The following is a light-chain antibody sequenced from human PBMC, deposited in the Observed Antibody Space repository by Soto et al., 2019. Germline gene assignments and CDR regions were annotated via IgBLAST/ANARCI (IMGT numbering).Light chain of an antibody. CDR1: SSDVGGYNY. V-gene: IGLV2-11*01. J-gene: IGLJ3*02. CDR2: DVS. CDR3: CSYAGSYTWV. Sequence: QSALTQPRSVSGSPGQSVTISCTGTSSDVGGYNYVSWYQQHPGKAPKLMIYDVSKRPSGVPHRFSGSKSGNTASLTISGLQAEDEADYYCCSYAGSYTWVFGGGTKVT.